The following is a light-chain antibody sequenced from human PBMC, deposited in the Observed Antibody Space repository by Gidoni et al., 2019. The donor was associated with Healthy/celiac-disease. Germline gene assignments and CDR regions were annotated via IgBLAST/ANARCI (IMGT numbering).Light chain of an antibody. J-gene: IGKJ2*01. CDR2: LGS. V-gene: IGKV2-28*01. CDR1: QSLLHSNGYNY. Sequence: DIVMTQSPLSLPATPGEPASISCRSSQSLLHSNGYNYLDWYLQKPGQSPQLLIYLGSNRASGVPDRFSGSGSGTDFTLKISRVEAEDVGVYYCMQALQTPYTFXQXTKLEIK. CDR3: MQALQTPYT.